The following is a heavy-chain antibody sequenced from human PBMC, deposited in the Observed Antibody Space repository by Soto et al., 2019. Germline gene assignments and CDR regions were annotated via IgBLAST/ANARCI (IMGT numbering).Heavy chain of an antibody. D-gene: IGHD1-26*01. CDR2: ITSASDYI. J-gene: IGHJ3*02. Sequence: EVDLVESGGGLVKPGGSLRLSCVASGFMFTKSTMNWVRQAPGKGLEWVSSITSASDYIFYAYSVKGRFTISRDNANNSFLLQINSLKPEDTAVYSCPGVGTSSSTPLDIWGQGTMVTVSS. V-gene: IGHV3-21*01. CDR1: GFMFTKST. CDR3: PGVGTSSSTPLDI.